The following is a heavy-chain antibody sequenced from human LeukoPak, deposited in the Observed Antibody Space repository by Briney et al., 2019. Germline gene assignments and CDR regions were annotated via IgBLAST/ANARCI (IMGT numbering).Heavy chain of an antibody. Sequence: PSETLSLTCSVSGGSMSNYYWSWIRQPPGKGLEWIEHIYSTGSTTYSPSLKSRVIMSVDTSKNQFSLKVTSVTAADTAVYYCARHRSDGSYPLDSWGQGALVTVSS. J-gene: IGHJ4*02. V-gene: IGHV4-59*08. D-gene: IGHD5-24*01. CDR2: IYSTGST. CDR3: ARHRSDGSYPLDS. CDR1: GGSMSNYY.